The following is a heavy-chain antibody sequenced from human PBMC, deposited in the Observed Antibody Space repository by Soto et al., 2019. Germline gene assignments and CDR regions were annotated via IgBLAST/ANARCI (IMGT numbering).Heavy chain of an antibody. CDR2: IIPIFGTA. J-gene: IGHJ4*02. V-gene: IGHV1-69*01. D-gene: IGHD6-13*01. Sequence: QVQLVQSGAEVKKPGSSVKVSCKASGGTFSSYAISWVQQAPGQGLEWMRGIIPIFGTANYAQKFQGRVTITADESTSTAYLELSSLSSEDTAVYYCARDEAAAATCYYWGQGTLVTVSS. CDR1: GGTFSSYA. CDR3: ARDEAAAATCYY.